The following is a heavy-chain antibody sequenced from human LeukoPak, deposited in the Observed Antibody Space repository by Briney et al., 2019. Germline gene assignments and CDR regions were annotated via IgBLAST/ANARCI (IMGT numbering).Heavy chain of an antibody. D-gene: IGHD1-1*01. CDR3: ARETLEGKFDP. J-gene: IGHJ5*02. Sequence: SMTLSLTCNISAGSIRNYYWTWFRQPPGKGLEWIGYVYYSGSTNYKPSLKSRVTISMDPSKNPFSLKLSSVTAADTAIYYCARETLEGKFDPWGQGILVTVSS. CDR2: VYYSGST. CDR1: AGSIRNYY. V-gene: IGHV4-59*01.